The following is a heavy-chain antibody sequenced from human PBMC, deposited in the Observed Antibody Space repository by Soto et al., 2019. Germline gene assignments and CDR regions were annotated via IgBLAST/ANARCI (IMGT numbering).Heavy chain of an antibody. CDR3: ARGADIAAAGTWVVGYYYGMDV. CDR2: ISAYNGNT. CDR1: GYTFTSYG. D-gene: IGHD6-13*01. J-gene: IGHJ6*02. Sequence: ASVKVSCKASGYTFTSYGISWVRQAPGQGLEWMGWISAYNGNTNYAQKLQGRVTMTTDTSTSTAYMELRSLRSDDTAVYYCARGADIAAAGTWVVGYYYGMDVWGQGTTVTVSS. V-gene: IGHV1-18*01.